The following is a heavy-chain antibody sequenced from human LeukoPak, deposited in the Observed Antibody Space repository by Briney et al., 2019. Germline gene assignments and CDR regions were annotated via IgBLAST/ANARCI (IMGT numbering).Heavy chain of an antibody. CDR3: ARDLGIAVAGTPFDY. CDR1: GYTFTSYD. CDR2: MNPNSGNT. Sequence: ASVKVSCKASGYTFTSYDINWVRQATGQGLEWMGWMNPNSGNTGYAQKLQGRVTMTTDTSTSTAYMELRSLRSDDTAVYYCARDLGIAVAGTPFDYWGQGTLVTVSS. D-gene: IGHD6-19*01. V-gene: IGHV1-8*01. J-gene: IGHJ4*02.